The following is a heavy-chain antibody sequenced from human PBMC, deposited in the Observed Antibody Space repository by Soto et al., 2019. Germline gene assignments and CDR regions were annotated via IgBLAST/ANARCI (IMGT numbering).Heavy chain of an antibody. Sequence: SETLSLTCTVSGGSISSYYWSWIRQPPGKGLEWIGYIYYSGSTNYNPSLKSRVTISVDTSKNQFSLKLSSVTAADTAVYYCARANYFESSGPFDYWGPGTLVTVSS. J-gene: IGHJ4*02. CDR1: GGSISSYY. D-gene: IGHD3-22*01. V-gene: IGHV4-59*01. CDR2: IYYSGST. CDR3: ARANYFESSGPFDY.